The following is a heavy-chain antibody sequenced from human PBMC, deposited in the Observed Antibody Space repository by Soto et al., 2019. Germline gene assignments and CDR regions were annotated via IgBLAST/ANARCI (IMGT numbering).Heavy chain of an antibody. D-gene: IGHD6-19*01. V-gene: IGHV1-69*12. J-gene: IGHJ2*01. CDR3: AQTLGSAVAGPGRFDL. CDR1: GGTFSRYA. CDR2: ITPMFGTA. Sequence: QVQLVQSGAEVKKPGSSAKVSCKASGGTFSRYAISWVRQAPGQGLEWMGGITPMFGTANYAQKFQGRVTISADESTSTVHMELRRLRSEDTAVHYCAQTLGSAVAGPGRFDLWGRGTLVIVSS.